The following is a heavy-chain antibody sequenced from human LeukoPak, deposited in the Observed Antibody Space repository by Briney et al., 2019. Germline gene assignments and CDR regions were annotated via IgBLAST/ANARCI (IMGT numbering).Heavy chain of an antibody. J-gene: IGHJ4*02. CDR3: ARRGIGYYFDY. CDR1: GFTFTNYN. D-gene: IGHD3-16*01. V-gene: IGHV1-46*01. Sequence: ASVKVSCKASGFTFTNYNMHWVRQAPGQGLEWMGVINPSGCSTSYAQKFQGRVTMTRDTSTGTVYMELSRLRSEDTAVYYCARRGIGYYFDYWGQGSLVTVSS. CDR2: INPSGCST.